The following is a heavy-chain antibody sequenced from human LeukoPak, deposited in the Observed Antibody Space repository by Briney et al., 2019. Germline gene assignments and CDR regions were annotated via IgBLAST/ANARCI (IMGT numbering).Heavy chain of an antibody. CDR2: INHSGST. V-gene: IGHV4-34*01. Sequence: SETLSLTCAAYGGSFSGYYWSWIRQPPGKGLEWIGEINHSGSTNYNPSLKSRVTISVDTSKNQFSLKLSSVTAADTAVYYCARVNCSGGSCYSGWFDPWGQGTLITVSS. D-gene: IGHD2-15*01. J-gene: IGHJ5*02. CDR3: ARVNCSGGSCYSGWFDP. CDR1: GGSFSGYY.